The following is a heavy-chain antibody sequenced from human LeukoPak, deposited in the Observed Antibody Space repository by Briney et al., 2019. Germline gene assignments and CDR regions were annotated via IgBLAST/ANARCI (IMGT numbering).Heavy chain of an antibody. CDR2: MNPNSGNT. Sequence: ASVKVSCKASGYTFTSYNINWVRQAPGQGLEWMGWMNPNSGNTGYAQKFQGRVTITRNTSISTAYMELSRLRSDDTAVYYCARAGTVEMTPLDYWGQGTLVTVSS. V-gene: IGHV1-8*03. J-gene: IGHJ4*02. D-gene: IGHD5-24*01. CDR1: GYTFTSYN. CDR3: ARAGTVEMTPLDY.